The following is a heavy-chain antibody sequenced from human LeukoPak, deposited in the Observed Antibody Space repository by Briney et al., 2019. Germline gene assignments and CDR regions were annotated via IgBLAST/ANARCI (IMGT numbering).Heavy chain of an antibody. CDR1: GFTFSSYA. CDR3: AKDRGYGNWYFDL. CDR2: ISGSGGST. J-gene: IGHJ2*01. V-gene: IGHV3-23*01. D-gene: IGHD5-18*01. Sequence: HPEGSLRLSCAASGFTFSSYAMSWVRQAPGKGLEWVSAISGSGGSTYYADSVKGRFTISRDNSKNTLYLQMNSLRAEDTAVYYCAKDRGYGNWYFDLWGRGTLVTVSS.